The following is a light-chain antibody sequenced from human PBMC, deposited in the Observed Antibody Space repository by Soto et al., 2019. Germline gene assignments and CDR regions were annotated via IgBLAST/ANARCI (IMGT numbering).Light chain of an antibody. CDR3: EQSYSVPLT. Sequence: DIQMTQSPSSLSISVGDRVTITCRSSHDIGNHLNWYQQKPGKARQLLLYSAFTLQSWVPSRFSGSGSGTAFTLTITSLQPEDSATYFCEQSYSVPLTFGGGTKVEV. V-gene: IGKV1-39*01. CDR2: SAF. J-gene: IGKJ4*01. CDR1: HDIGNH.